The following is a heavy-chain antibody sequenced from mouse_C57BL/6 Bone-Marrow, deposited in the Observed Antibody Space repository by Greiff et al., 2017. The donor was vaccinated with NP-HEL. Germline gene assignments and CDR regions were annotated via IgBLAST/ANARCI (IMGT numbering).Heavy chain of an antibody. CDR3: ARSDYDRDY. CDR2: IDPSDSYT. J-gene: IGHJ2*01. D-gene: IGHD2-4*01. Sequence: QVQLQQPGAELVRPGTSVKLSCKASGYTFTSYWMHWVKQRPGQGLEWIGVIDPSDSYTNYNQKFKGKATLTVDTSSSTAYMQLSSLTSEDSAVYYCARSDYDRDYWGQGTTLTVSS. CDR1: GYTFTSYW. V-gene: IGHV1-59*01.